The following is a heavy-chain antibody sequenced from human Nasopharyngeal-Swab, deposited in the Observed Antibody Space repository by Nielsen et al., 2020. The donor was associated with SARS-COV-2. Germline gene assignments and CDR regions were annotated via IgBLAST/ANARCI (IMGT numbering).Heavy chain of an antibody. V-gene: IGHV1-3*01. CDR3: AREGNYYGSGSPLDY. Sequence: ASVKVSCKASGYTFTSYAMHWVRQAPGQRLEWMGWINAGNGNTKYSQKFQGRVTITRDTSASTAYMELSSLRSEDTAVYYCAREGNYYGSGSPLDYWGQGTLVTASS. CDR1: GYTFTSYA. J-gene: IGHJ4*02. CDR2: INAGNGNT. D-gene: IGHD3-10*01.